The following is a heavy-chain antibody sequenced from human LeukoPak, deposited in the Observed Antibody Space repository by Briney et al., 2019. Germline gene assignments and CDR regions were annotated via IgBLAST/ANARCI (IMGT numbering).Heavy chain of an antibody. V-gene: IGHV1-18*01. D-gene: IGHD3-10*01. CDR1: GYTFTSYG. J-gene: IGHJ6*02. CDR2: ISAYNGNT. CDR3: ARDMGFLWFGESPYYYYGMDV. Sequence: ASVKVSCKASGYTFTSYGISWVRQAPGQGLEWMGWISAYNGNTNYAQKLQGRVTMTTDTSTNTAYMELRSLRSDDTAVYYCARDMGFLWFGESPYYYYGMDVWGQGTTVTVFS.